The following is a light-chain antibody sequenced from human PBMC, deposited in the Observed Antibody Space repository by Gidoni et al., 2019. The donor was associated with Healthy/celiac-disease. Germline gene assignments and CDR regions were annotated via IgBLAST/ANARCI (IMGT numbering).Light chain of an antibody. CDR2: DAS. V-gene: IGKV3-11*01. J-gene: IGKJ4*01. CDR1: QSVSSY. CDR3: QQRSNWPPT. Sequence: EIVLTQSPATLSLSPGARATLSCRASQSVSSYLAWYHQKPGQAPRLLIYDASNRATGIPARFSGSGSGTDFTLTISSLEPEDFAVYYCQQRSNWPPTFXGXTKVEIK.